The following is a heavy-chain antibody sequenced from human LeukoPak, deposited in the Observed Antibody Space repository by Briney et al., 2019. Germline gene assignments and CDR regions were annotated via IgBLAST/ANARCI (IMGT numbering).Heavy chain of an antibody. J-gene: IGHJ5*02. CDR1: GYSFATYW. CDR3: ARLVPYYDSSGNPFDP. Sequence: GESLKISCKGSGYSFATYWIGWVRQMPGKGLEWMGIIYPDDSDTRYSPSFQGQVTISADKSISTAYLQWSSLKASDTAMYYCARLVPYYDSSGNPFDPWGQGTLVTVSS. CDR2: IYPDDSDT. D-gene: IGHD3-22*01. V-gene: IGHV5-51*01.